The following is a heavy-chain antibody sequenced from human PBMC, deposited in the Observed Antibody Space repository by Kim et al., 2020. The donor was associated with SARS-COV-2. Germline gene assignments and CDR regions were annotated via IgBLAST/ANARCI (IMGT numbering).Heavy chain of an antibody. CDR3: AKAMRTSSDCAMDV. CDR1: EFTFSTYA. Sequence: GGSLRLSCAASEFTFSTYAVSWVRQAPGKGLEWVSAITGGGSSTYYADAVRGRFTISRDNSMNTLSLQMNSLRADDTAVYYCAKAMRTSSDCAMDVW. D-gene: IGHD2-2*01. CDR2: ITGGGSST. J-gene: IGHJ6*01. V-gene: IGHV3-23*01.